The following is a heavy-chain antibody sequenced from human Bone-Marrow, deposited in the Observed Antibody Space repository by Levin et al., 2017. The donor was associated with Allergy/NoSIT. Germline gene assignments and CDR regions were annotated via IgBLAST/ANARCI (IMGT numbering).Heavy chain of an antibody. Sequence: GSLRLSCAVSGASISNSNWWSWVRQSPGKGLEWIGEIHHSETTNINPSLESRVTISIDKSKNYVSLRLSSVTAADTAVYFCAKFSPRSPQLLYGVWDYWGQGILVIVSS. V-gene: IGHV4-4*01. CDR3: AKFSPRSPQLLYGVWDY. CDR1: GASISNSNW. CDR2: IHHSETT. D-gene: IGHD3-10*02. J-gene: IGHJ4*02.